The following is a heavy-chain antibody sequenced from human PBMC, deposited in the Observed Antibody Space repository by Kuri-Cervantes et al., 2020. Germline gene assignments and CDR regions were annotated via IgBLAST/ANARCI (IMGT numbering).Heavy chain of an antibody. V-gene: IGHV4-59*01. CDR2: IYYSGST. CDR3: ARGRAFDP. CDR1: GFTFSSYG. Sequence: ESLKISCAASGFTFSSYGMHWVRQAPGKGLEWIGYIYYSGSTNYNPSLKSRVTISVDTSKNQFSLRLSSVTAADTAVYYCARGRAFDPWGQGTLVTVSS. J-gene: IGHJ5*02.